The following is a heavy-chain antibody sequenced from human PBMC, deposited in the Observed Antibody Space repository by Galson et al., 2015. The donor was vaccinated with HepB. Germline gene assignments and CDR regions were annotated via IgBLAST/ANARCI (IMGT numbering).Heavy chain of an antibody. CDR3: AKTGTQFFYYFDF. V-gene: IGHV4-39*01. D-gene: IGHD1-1*01. Sequence: SETLSLTCTVSGGSVSNTDYYWGWIRQPPGKGLEWVASINSYSGSTYYNPFLQSRVTMSVDMSQNQFSLRLSSVTAADTAVYYCAKTGTQFFYYFDFWGQGTLVTVSS. J-gene: IGHJ4*02. CDR1: GGSVSNTDYY. CDR2: INSYSGST.